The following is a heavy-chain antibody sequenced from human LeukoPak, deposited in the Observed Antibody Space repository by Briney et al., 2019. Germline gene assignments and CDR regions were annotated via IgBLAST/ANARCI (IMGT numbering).Heavy chain of an antibody. CDR2: IYYSGST. D-gene: IGHD2-15*01. J-gene: IGHJ5*02. Sequence: SETLTLTCTVSGFSISSSSYYWGWIRQPPGKGLEWIGSIYYSGSTYYNPSLKSRVTISVDTSKNQFSLKLSSVTAADTAVYYCARAYCSGGSCYLRGRYNWFDPWGQGTLVTVSS. CDR3: ARAYCSGGSCYLRGRYNWFDP. CDR1: GFSISSSSYY. V-gene: IGHV4-39*01.